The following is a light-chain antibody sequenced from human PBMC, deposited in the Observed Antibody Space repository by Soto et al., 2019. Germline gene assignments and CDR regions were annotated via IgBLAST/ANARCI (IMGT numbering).Light chain of an antibody. V-gene: IGLV2-14*01. CDR2: EVS. CDR1: SSDVGGYKF. CDR3: NSYTDSATRV. Sequence: QSALTQPASVSGSPGQSITISCTGTSSDVGGYKFVSWYQQHPGKAPKLMIYEVSKRPSGVSNRFSGSKSGNTASLTISGLQAEDEADYYCNSYTDSATRVFGGGTKLTVL. J-gene: IGLJ3*02.